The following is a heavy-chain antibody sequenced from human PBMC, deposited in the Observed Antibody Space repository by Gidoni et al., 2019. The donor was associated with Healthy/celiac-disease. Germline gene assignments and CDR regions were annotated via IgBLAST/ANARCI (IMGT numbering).Heavy chain of an antibody. D-gene: IGHD3-22*01. Sequence: EVQLLESGGGLVQPGGSLRPSCAASGFTFSSYAMSWVRQAPGKGLEWVSAISGSGGSTYYADSVKGRFTISRDNSKNTLYLQMNSLRAEDTAVYYCAKDIHRYDSSGYYYDWGQGTLVTVSS. V-gene: IGHV3-23*01. J-gene: IGHJ4*02. CDR1: GFTFSSYA. CDR2: ISGSGGST. CDR3: AKDIHRYDSSGYYYD.